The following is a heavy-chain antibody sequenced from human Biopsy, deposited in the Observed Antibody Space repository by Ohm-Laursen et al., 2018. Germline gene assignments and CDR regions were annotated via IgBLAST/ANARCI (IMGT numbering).Heavy chain of an antibody. D-gene: IGHD1-26*01. V-gene: IGHV4-59*08. CDR1: GGSISSYY. CDR2: IYYTGST. CDR3: ARHAPSYSGSYWRYFDL. J-gene: IGHJ2*01. Sequence: SETLSLTCTVFGGSISSYYWSWIRQPPGKGLEWIGYIYYTGSTNYNPSLKSRVTISVDTSMNHLSLRLTSMTAADTAVYYCARHAPSYSGSYWRYFDLWGRGTLVTVSS.